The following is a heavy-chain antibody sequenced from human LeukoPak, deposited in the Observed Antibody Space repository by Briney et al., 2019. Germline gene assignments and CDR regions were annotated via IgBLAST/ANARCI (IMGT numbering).Heavy chain of an antibody. CDR3: ATGDYP. V-gene: IGHV1-2*04. J-gene: IGHJ5*02. D-gene: IGHD7-27*01. Sequence: GASVKVSCKTSGYTFTGYYIHWVRQAPGQGLEWLGWINPNTGGTNYVQRFQGWVTMTSDTSISTAYMELSRLRSDDTAVYYCATGDYPWGQGTLVTVSS. CDR2: INPNTGGT. CDR1: GYTFTGYY.